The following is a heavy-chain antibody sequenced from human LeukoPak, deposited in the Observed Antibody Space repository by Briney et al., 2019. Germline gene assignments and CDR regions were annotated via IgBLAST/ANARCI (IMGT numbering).Heavy chain of an antibody. CDR1: GFPFSDFS. D-gene: IGHD1-26*01. V-gene: IGHV3-23*01. CDR2: ISGSGGST. Sequence: PGGSLRLSCATSGFPFSDFSMSWVRQAPGKGLEWVSAISGSGGSTYYADSVKGRFTISRDNSKNTLYLQMNSLRAEDTAVYYCAKPQKWGESWFDPWGQGTLVTVSS. CDR3: AKPQKWGESWFDP. J-gene: IGHJ5*02.